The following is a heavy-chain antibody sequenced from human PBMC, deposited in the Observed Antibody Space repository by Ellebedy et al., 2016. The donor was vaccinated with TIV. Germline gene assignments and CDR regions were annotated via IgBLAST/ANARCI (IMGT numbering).Heavy chain of an antibody. CDR1: GFTFSSYA. D-gene: IGHD3-22*01. CDR2: ISHTGSRT. CDR3: AKGSGGGSDSSAPRYYFDY. Sequence: GESLKIYCAASGFTFSSYAMSWVRQAPGKGLEWVSTISHTGSRTYYAESVEGRFTISSDNSKKTLYLQMNSLRAEDTAIYYCAKGSGGGSDSSAPRYYFDYWGLGTLVTVSS. J-gene: IGHJ4*02. V-gene: IGHV3-23*01.